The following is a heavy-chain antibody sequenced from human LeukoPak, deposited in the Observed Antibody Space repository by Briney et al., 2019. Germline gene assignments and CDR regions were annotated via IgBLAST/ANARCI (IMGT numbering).Heavy chain of an antibody. J-gene: IGHJ5*02. CDR3: ASFPIGSSLGWFDP. Sequence: GASVTVSCKASGYTFTGYYMHWVRQAPGQGLEWMGWINPNSGGTNYAQKFQGRVTMTRDTSISTAYMELSRLRSDDTAVYYCASFPIGSSLGWFDPWGQGTLVTVSS. V-gene: IGHV1-2*02. D-gene: IGHD3-16*01. CDR2: INPNSGGT. CDR1: GYTFTGYY.